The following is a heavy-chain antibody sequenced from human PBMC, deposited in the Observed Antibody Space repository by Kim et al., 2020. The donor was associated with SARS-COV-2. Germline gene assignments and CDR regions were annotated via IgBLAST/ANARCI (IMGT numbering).Heavy chain of an antibody. V-gene: IGHV4-34*01. Sequence: SETLSLTCAVYGGSFSGYYWSWIRQPPGKGLEWIGEINQSGSTNYNPSLKSRVTISVDTSKNQFSLKLSSVTAADTAVYYCARGRHYSYYYYYYMDVWGKGTTVTVSS. CDR3: ARGRHYSYYYYYYMDV. D-gene: IGHD6-13*01. CDR1: GGSFSGYY. J-gene: IGHJ6*03. CDR2: INQSGST.